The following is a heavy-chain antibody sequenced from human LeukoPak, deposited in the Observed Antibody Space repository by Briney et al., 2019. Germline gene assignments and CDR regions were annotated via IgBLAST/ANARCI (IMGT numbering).Heavy chain of an antibody. V-gene: IGHV3-7*04. CDR1: GFTFSSYW. J-gene: IGHJ3*02. CDR2: IKQDGSEK. D-gene: IGHD3-10*01. Sequence: PGGSLRLSCAASGFTFSSYWMSWVRQAPGKGLEWVANIKQDGSEKYYVDSVKGRFTISRDNAKNSLYLQMNSLRAEDTAVYYCARGRLWFRELSAAFDIWDQGTMVTVSS. CDR3: ARGRLWFRELSAAFDI.